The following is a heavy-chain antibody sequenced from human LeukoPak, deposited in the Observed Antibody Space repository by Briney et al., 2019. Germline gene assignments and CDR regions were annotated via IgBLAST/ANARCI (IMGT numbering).Heavy chain of an antibody. V-gene: IGHV1-2*02. J-gene: IGHJ5*02. CDR3: AGGVTSSFLVP. D-gene: IGHD3-16*01. CDR1: ASTFTAYY. CDR2: ISPDSGDT. Sequence: GASVKVSCKASASTFTAYYFHWVRQAPGQGLEWMGWISPDSGDTNFAQKFQGRVTMTRGTSIRTVYMELSRLRSDDTAIYYCAGGVTSSFLVPWGQGPLFTVSP.